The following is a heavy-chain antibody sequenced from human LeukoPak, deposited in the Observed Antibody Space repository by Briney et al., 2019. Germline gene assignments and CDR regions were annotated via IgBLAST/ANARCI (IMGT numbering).Heavy chain of an antibody. CDR1: GYTFTTYA. Sequence: ASVKVSCKASGYTFTTYAMNWVRQAPGQGLEWMGWISTYTGNPTYAQDFTGRFVFSLDTSVSTAYLQIYSLKAEDTAVYYCARLVAAGGSGSLDPWGQGTLVTVSS. V-gene: IGHV7-4-1*01. D-gene: IGHD6-13*01. J-gene: IGHJ5*02. CDR3: ARLVAAGGSGSLDP. CDR2: ISTYTGNP.